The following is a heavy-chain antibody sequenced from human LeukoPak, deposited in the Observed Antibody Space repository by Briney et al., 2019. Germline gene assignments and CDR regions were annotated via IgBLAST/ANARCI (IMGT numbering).Heavy chain of an antibody. D-gene: IGHD3-16*01. V-gene: IGHV1-18*04. CDR1: GYTFTSFG. CDR2: ISAYNGNT. Sequence: GASLKVSCKASGYTFTSFGVSWVRQAPGQGLEWMGWISAYNGNTNYAQKVQGRVTMTTDTSTSTAYMDLRSLRSDDTAVYYCVRELGDHPVGTFFDYWGQGTLVTVSS. J-gene: IGHJ4*02. CDR3: VRELGDHPVGTFFDY.